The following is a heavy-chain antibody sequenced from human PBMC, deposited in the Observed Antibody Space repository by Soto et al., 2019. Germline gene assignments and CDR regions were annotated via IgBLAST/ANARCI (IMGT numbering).Heavy chain of an antibody. CDR2: IVVGSGDT. CDR3: ARPGYMFSNDYDI. Sequence: QMQLVQSGPDVKNPGSSVRVSFKASGFTFTNSAVQWVRKARGQRLEWIGWIVVGSGDTNYAQKFQERVTITRDMSTSTAYMEMRSLRSENTAVYYCARPGYMFSNDYDIWGQGTLVTVSS. V-gene: IGHV1-58*01. J-gene: IGHJ3*02. CDR1: GFTFTNSA. D-gene: IGHD3-10*02.